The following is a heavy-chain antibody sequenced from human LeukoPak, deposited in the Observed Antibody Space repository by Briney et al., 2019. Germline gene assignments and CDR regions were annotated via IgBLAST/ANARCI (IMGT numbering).Heavy chain of an antibody. J-gene: IGHJ4*02. CDR3: ARAPTWMQLSD. D-gene: IGHD5-18*01. Sequence: ASVKVSCKASGYTFTGYYMHWVRQAPGQGLEWMGCINPNSGGTNYAQKFQGRVTMTRDTSISTAYMELSSLRSDDTAVYYCARAPTWMQLSDWGQGTLVTVSS. CDR1: GYTFTGYY. CDR2: INPNSGGT. V-gene: IGHV1-2*02.